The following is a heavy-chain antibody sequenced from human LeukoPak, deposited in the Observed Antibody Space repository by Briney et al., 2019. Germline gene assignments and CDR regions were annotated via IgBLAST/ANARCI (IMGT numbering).Heavy chain of an antibody. CDR2: ISGSGNMI. CDR3: ARGHYSARD. Sequence: GGSLRLSCAASGFTFSDYYMTWIRQAPGKGLEWVSYISGSGNMIYYADSVKGRFTISRDNAKSSLYLQMNSLRAEDTAVYYCARGHYSARDWGQGTLVTVSS. CDR1: GFTFSDYY. J-gene: IGHJ4*02. D-gene: IGHD3-10*01. V-gene: IGHV3-11*01.